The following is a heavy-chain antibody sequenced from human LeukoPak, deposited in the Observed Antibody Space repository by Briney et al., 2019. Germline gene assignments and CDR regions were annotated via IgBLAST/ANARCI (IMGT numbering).Heavy chain of an antibody. V-gene: IGHV1-69*13. CDR3: ARDRGATSHFDY. Sequence: SGKVSCKASGGTFSRYAISWVRQAPGQGLEWMGGIIPIFGTANYGQKFQGRVTITADESTSTAYMELSSLRSEDTAVYYCARDRGATSHFDYWGQGTLVTVSS. CDR2: IIPIFGTA. D-gene: IGHD5-12*01. J-gene: IGHJ4*02. CDR1: GGTFSRYA.